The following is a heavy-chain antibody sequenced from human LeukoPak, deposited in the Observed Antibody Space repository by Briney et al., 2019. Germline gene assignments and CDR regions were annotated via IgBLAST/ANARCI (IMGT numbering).Heavy chain of an antibody. J-gene: IGHJ4*02. Sequence: GGSLRLSCAASGFTFSSYEMNWVRQAPGKGLEWVANIRQDGSEKYYVDSVKGRFTISRDNAKNSLYLQMNSLRAEDTAVYYCARDLAYYYDSSGAYWGQGTLVTVSS. CDR2: IRQDGSEK. CDR1: GFTFSSYE. V-gene: IGHV3-7*01. D-gene: IGHD3-22*01. CDR3: ARDLAYYYDSSGAY.